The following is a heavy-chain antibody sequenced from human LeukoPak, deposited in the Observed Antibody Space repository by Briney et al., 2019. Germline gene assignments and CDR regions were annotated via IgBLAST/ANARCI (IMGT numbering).Heavy chain of an antibody. D-gene: IGHD6-13*01. CDR1: GFTFTDYW. J-gene: IGHJ4*01. Sequence: GGSLKLSCEVSGFTFTDYWMNWVRQAPGKGPEWVASIRQDGSEKTYVDSVKGRFTISRDNTKNSLSLQLNGLRAEDTAVYYCARDGTAAGLYFDLWGQGTLVTVSS. V-gene: IGHV3-7*01. CDR3: ARDGTAAGLYFDL. CDR2: IRQDGSEK.